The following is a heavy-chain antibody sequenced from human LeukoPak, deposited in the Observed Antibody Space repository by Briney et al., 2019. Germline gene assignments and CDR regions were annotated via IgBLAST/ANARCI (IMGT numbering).Heavy chain of an antibody. Sequence: SETLSLTCTVSGGSISSSSSYWGWIRQPPGRGLEWIGNIYYSGSTYYNPSLKSRVTISVDTSKNQFSLKLSSVTAADTAVYYCARRAAAGHFDYWGQGTLVTVSS. V-gene: IGHV4-39*01. D-gene: IGHD6-13*01. CDR3: ARRAAAGHFDY. CDR2: IYYSGST. J-gene: IGHJ4*02. CDR1: GGSISSSSSY.